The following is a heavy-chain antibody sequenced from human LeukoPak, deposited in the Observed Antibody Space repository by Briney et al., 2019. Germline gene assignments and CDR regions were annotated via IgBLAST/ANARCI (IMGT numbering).Heavy chain of an antibody. J-gene: IGHJ3*02. V-gene: IGHV4-59*08. CDR1: GGSISSYY. Sequence: PSETLSLTCTVSGGSISSYYWSWIRQPPGKGLEWIGYIYYSGSTNYNPSLKSRVTISVDTSKNQFSLKLSPVTAADTAVYYCARHLYYYDSSSFDIWGQGTMVTVSS. CDR3: ARHLYYYDSSSFDI. D-gene: IGHD3-22*01. CDR2: IYYSGST.